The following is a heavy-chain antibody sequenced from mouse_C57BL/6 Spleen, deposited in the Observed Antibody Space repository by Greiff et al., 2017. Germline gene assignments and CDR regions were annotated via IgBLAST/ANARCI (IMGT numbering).Heavy chain of an antibody. D-gene: IGHD1-1*01. J-gene: IGHJ4*01. CDR3: AKDYGSSSLDY. CDR1: GFTFSSYG. V-gene: IGHV5-6*01. Sequence: EVQLVESGGDLVKPGGSLKLSCAASGFTFSSYGMSWVRQTPDKRLEWVATISSGGSYTYYPDSVKGRFTISRDNAKNTLYLQMSSLKSEDTAMYYCAKDYGSSSLDYWGQGTSVTVSS. CDR2: ISSGGSYT.